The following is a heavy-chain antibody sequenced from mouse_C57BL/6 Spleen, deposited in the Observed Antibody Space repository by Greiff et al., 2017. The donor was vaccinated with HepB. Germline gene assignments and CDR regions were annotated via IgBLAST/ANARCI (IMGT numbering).Heavy chain of an antibody. CDR3: AYYGSSPFDY. D-gene: IGHD1-1*01. Sequence: VQLQQSGPELVKPGASVKISCKASGYTFTDYYMNWVKQSHGKSLEWIGDINPNNGGTSYNQKFKGKATLTVDKSSSTAYMELRSLTSEDSAVYYCAYYGSSPFDYWGQGTTLTVSS. CDR1: GYTFTDYY. CDR2: INPNNGGT. J-gene: IGHJ2*01. V-gene: IGHV1-26*01.